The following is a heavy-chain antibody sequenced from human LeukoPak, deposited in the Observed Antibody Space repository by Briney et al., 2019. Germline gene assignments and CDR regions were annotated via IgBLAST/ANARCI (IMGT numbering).Heavy chain of an antibody. D-gene: IGHD2-15*01. V-gene: IGHV1-18*04. CDR3: AREDCSGGSCYSLSLTPVFHVFDI. J-gene: IGHJ3*02. Sequence: ASVKVSCKASEYTFTGYYMHWVRQAPGQGLEWMGWISAYNGNTNYAPKLQGRVTMTTDTSTSTAYMELRSLRSDDTAVYYCAREDCSGGSCYSLSLTPVFHVFDIWGQGTMVTVSS. CDR1: EYTFTGYY. CDR2: ISAYNGNT.